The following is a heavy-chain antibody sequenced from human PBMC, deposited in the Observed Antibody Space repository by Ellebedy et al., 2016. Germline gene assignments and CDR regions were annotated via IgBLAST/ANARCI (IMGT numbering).Heavy chain of an antibody. V-gene: IGHV3-48*04. CDR2: ISSTSSTI. D-gene: IGHD2-2*01. Sequence: GGSLRLSCAASGFTFSSSSMKWVRQAPGKGLEWISDISSTSSTIYYADSVKGRFTISRDDAKNSLYLQMDSLGAEDTAVYYCARAVPDIVKVPAAPHPYYYYYYYMDVWGKGTTVTVSS. CDR3: ARAVPDIVKVPAAPHPYYYYYYYMDV. CDR1: GFTFSSSS. J-gene: IGHJ6*03.